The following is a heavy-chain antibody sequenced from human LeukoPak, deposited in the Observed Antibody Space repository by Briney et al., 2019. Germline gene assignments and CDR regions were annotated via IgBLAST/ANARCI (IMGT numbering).Heavy chain of an antibody. CDR2: IYYSGST. CDR1: GGSISSYY. J-gene: IGHJ5*02. D-gene: IGHD1-7*01. CDR3: ARDGINRTGTYNWFDP. V-gene: IGHV4-59*12. Sequence: PSETLSLTCTVSGGSISSYYWNWIRQPPGKGLEWIGYIYYSGSTNYNPSLKSRVTISVDTSKNQFSLKLSSVTAADTAVYYCARDGINRTGTYNWFDPWGQGTLVTVSS.